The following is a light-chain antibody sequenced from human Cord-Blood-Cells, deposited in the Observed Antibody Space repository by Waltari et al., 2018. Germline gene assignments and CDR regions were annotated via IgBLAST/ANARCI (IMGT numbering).Light chain of an antibody. CDR1: SSDVGGYNY. J-gene: IGLJ3*02. Sequence: QSALTQPASVSGSPGQSITISRTGTSSDVGGYNYVSWYQQHPGKAPKLMIYDVSKRPSVVSTRFSGSKSGNTASLTISGLQAEDEADYYCSSYTSSSTWVFGGGTKLTVL. CDR2: DVS. V-gene: IGLV2-14*01. CDR3: SSYTSSSTWV.